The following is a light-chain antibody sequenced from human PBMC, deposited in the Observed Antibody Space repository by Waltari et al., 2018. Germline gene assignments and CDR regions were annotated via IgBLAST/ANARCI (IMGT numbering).Light chain of an antibody. CDR3: QQLNNYPLT. J-gene: IGKJ4*01. CDR2: STS. Sequence: IQLTQSPSSLSASVGDRVAITCRASQTITTYLAWYQQKPGKAPKLLIHSTSTLETGVPSRFSGSGSGTDFTLTISSLQPEDFATYYCQQLNNYPLTFGGGTTGRSN. V-gene: IGKV1-9*01. CDR1: QTITTY.